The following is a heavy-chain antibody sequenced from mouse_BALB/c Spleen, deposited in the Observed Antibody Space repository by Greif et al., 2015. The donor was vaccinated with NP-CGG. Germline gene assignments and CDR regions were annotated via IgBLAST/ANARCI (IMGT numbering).Heavy chain of an antibody. CDR2: ISYGGST. CDR1: GDSITSGY. V-gene: IGHV3-8*02. Sequence: EVKLMESGPSLVKPSQTLSLTCSVTGDSITSGYWNWIRKFPGNKLEYMGYISYGGSTYYNPSLKSRISITRDTSKNQYYLQLSSVTTEDTATYYCARPYGNYLAWFAYWGQGTLVTVSA. D-gene: IGHD2-1*01. J-gene: IGHJ3*01. CDR3: ARPYGNYLAWFAY.